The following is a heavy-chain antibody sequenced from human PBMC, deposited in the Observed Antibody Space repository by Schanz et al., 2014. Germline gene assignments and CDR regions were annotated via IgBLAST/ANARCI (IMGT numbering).Heavy chain of an antibody. D-gene: IGHD3-22*01. CDR1: GFNFNNFA. CDR3: ARVDSSGYIFDN. Sequence: DVQLVESGGGLVQPGKSLRLSCAASGFNFNNFAMTWVRQAPGKGLEWVIVISGSGGSTYYADSVRGRFTMSRDNSKNTVHLQMSSLRVEDTAVYDCARVDSSGYIFDNWGQGTRVTVSS. J-gene: IGHJ4*02. V-gene: IGHV3-23*04. CDR2: ISGSGGST.